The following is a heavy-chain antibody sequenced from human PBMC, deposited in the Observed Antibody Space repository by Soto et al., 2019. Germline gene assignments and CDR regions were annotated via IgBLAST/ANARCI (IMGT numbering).Heavy chain of an antibody. CDR3: ARGDIVVVPAAIGVLDYYYYYYMDV. CDR1: GGSISSYY. Sequence: SETLSLTCTVSGGSISSYYWSWIRQPPGKGLEWIGYIYYSGSTNYNPSLKSRVTISVDTSKNQFSLKLSSVTAADTAVYYCARGDIVVVPAAIGVLDYYYYYYMDVWGKGTTVTVSS. D-gene: IGHD2-2*01. V-gene: IGHV4-59*12. J-gene: IGHJ6*03. CDR2: IYYSGST.